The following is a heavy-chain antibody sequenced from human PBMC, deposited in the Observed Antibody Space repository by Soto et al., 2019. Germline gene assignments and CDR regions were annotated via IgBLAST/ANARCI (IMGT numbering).Heavy chain of an antibody. Sequence: PGGSLRLSCAGSGFTFSGFGMHWVRQAPGKGLEWVAVISYDGNNEYYADSVKGRFTISRDNSKNTLYLQMNSLRAEDTAVYYCAKDLDFWSGQYSVFDYWGQGTLVTVSS. CDR2: ISYDGNNE. CDR1: GFTFSGFG. CDR3: AKDLDFWSGQYSVFDY. V-gene: IGHV3-30*18. D-gene: IGHD3-3*01. J-gene: IGHJ4*02.